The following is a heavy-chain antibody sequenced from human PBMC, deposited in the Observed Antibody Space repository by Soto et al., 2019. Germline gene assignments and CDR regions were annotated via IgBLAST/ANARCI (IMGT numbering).Heavy chain of an antibody. CDR2: IYWDGDT. J-gene: IGHJ4*02. CDR1: GFSLSTSPMS. CDR3: AHIDGTVGGSGVH. V-gene: IGHV2-5*02. D-gene: IGHD3-10*01. Sequence: QITLKESGPTLVKPTQTLTLTCTFSGFSLSTSPMSVSWIRQSPGKALEWLALIYWDGDTRYSPSLQGRLTVSKDTSKNQVVLIMANMDPLDTATYYCAHIDGTVGGSGVHWGQGTLVTVSS.